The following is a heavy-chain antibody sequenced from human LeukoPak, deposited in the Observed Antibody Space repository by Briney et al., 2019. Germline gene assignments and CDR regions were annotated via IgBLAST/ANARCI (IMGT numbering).Heavy chain of an antibody. Sequence: GRSLRLSCAVSGFTFSSYDMHWVRQAPGKGLEWVAFIWCGGSNKYYAYSVKGRFTISRDNSKNTLYLQMNSLRADDTAVYYCARDGYSSGYYAAFDIWGQGTMVADSS. CDR2: IWCGGSNK. D-gene: IGHD3-22*01. V-gene: IGHV3-33*01. J-gene: IGHJ3*02. CDR3: ARDGYSSGYYAAFDI. CDR1: GFTFSSYD.